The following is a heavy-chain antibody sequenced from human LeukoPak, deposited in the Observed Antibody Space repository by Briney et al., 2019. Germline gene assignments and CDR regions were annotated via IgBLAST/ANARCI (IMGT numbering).Heavy chain of an antibody. D-gene: IGHD5-18*01. J-gene: IGHJ4*02. V-gene: IGHV4-34*01. CDR1: GGSFSGYY. Sequence: SETLSLTCAVYGGSFSGYYWSWIRQPSGKGLEWIGEINHSGSTNYNPSLKSRVTISVDTSKNQFSLKLSSVTAADTAVYYCAREDTAMVSFDYWGQGTLVTVSS. CDR3: AREDTAMVSFDY. CDR2: INHSGST.